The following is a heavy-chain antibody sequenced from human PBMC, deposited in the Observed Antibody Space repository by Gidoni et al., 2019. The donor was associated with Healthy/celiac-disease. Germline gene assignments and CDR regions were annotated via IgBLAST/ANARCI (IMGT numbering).Heavy chain of an antibody. CDR1: GFTFSSYE. CDR2: ISSSGSTI. CDR3: ARDPSSSGWRGAGWFDP. J-gene: IGHJ5*02. D-gene: IGHD6-19*01. Sequence: EVQLVESGGGLVQPGGSLRLSCAASGFTFSSYEMNWVRQAPGKGLEWVSYISSSGSTIYYADSVKGRFTISRDNAKNSLYLQMNSLRAEDTAVYYCARDPSSSGWRGAGWFDPWGQGTLVTVSS. V-gene: IGHV3-48*03.